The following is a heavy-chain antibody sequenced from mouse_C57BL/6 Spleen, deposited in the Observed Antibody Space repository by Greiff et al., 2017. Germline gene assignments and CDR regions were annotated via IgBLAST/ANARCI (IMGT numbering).Heavy chain of an antibody. CDR1: GFTFSSSA. CDR2: LSDGGSYT. V-gene: IGHV5-4*01. D-gene: IGHD2-4*01. CDR3: ARDGGDYDGFAY. J-gene: IGHJ3*01. Sequence: HLVESGGGLVKPGGSLKLSCAASGFTFSSSATSWVRQTPEKRLEWVATLSDGGSYTYYPGNVKGRFTISRDNAKNNLYLQLNHLKSEDTAMYYCARDGGDYDGFAYWGQETLVTVSA.